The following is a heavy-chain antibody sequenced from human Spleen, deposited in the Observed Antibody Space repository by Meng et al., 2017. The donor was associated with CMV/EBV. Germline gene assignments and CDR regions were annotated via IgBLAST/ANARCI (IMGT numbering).Heavy chain of an antibody. CDR1: GFTFTDYA. CDR2: ISGWGSSS. V-gene: IGHV3-23*01. D-gene: IGHD6-19*01. CDR3: AKLDSSGWYGYFNY. Sequence: GGSLRLSCAASGFTFTDYAMSWVRQAPGKGLEWISSISGWGSSSYSADSVKGRSTISRDNSNNTLYLQLNSLRAEDTAVYYCAKLDSSGWYGYFNYWGQGTLVTVSS. J-gene: IGHJ4*02.